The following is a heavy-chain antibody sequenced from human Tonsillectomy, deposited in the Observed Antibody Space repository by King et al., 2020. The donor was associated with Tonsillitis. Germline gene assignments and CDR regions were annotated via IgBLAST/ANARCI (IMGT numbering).Heavy chain of an antibody. CDR2: INHSGST. Sequence: QLQQWGAGLLKPSETLSLTCAVYGGSFSGYYWSWIRQPPGKGLEWIGEINHSGSTNYNPSLKSRVTISVDTSKNQFPLKLSSVTAADTAVYYCARGLGYSSGWYAYWGQGTLVTVSS. J-gene: IGHJ4*02. V-gene: IGHV4-34*01. CDR1: GGSFSGYY. D-gene: IGHD6-19*01. CDR3: ARGLGYSSGWYAY.